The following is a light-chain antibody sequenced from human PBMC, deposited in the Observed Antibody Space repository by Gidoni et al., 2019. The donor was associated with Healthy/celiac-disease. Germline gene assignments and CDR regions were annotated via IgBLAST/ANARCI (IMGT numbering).Light chain of an antibody. CDR2: GAS. V-gene: IGKV3-15*01. CDR1: QSVSRN. J-gene: IGKJ1*01. CDR3: QQCNNWPRT. Sequence: EIVMTQSPATLSVSPGERATLSGRASQSVSRNLAWYQQKPGQAPRLLIYGASTRATVIPARFSGSGSGTEFTLTISSLQSEDFAVYYCQQCNNWPRTFGQGTKVEIK.